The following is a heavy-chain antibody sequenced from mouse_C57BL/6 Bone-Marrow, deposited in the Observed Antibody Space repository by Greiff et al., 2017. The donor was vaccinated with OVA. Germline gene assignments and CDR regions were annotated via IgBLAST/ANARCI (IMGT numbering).Heavy chain of an antibody. CDR1: GYTFTDYY. CDR2: INPYNGGT. D-gene: IGHD1-1*01. Sequence: VQLQQSGPVLVKPGASVKMSCKASGYTFTDYYMNWVKQSHGKSLEWIGVINPYNGGTSYNQQFKGKATLTVDTSSSTAYMELNSLTSEDSAVDYCARRDYYGSSFYAMDYWGQGTSVTVSS. V-gene: IGHV1-19*01. CDR3: ARRDYYGSSFYAMDY. J-gene: IGHJ4*01.